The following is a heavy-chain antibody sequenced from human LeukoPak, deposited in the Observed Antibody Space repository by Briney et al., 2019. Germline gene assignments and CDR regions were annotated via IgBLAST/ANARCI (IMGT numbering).Heavy chain of an antibody. J-gene: IGHJ3*02. D-gene: IGHD3-10*02. CDR1: GGSISNKY. CDR3: ARVFEVNAFDI. CDR2: IYYTGST. V-gene: IGHV4-59*08. Sequence: SETLSLTCSISGGSISNKYWSWIRQPPGKGLKWIGYIYYTGSTSYNPSLKSRVTISLDKSKNQFSLKLTSVTAADTAVYYCARVFEVNAFDIWGQGTMVTVSS.